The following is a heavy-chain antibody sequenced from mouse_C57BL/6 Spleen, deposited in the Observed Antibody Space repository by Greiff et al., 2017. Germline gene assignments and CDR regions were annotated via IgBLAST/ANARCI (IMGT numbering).Heavy chain of an antibody. CDR1: GYTFTSYW. CDR3: ARSSVYYGSSFDY. D-gene: IGHD1-1*01. V-gene: IGHV1-64*01. Sequence: QVQLQQPGAELVKPGASVKLSCKASGYTFTSYWMHWVKQRPGQGLEWIGMIHPNSGSTNYNEKFKSKATLTVDKSSSTAYMQLSSLTSEDSAVYYCARSSVYYGSSFDYWGQGTTLTVSS. J-gene: IGHJ2*01. CDR2: IHPNSGST.